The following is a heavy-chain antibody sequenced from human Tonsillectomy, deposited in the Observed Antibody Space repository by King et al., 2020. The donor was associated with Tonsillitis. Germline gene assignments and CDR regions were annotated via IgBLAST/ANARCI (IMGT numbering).Heavy chain of an antibody. CDR1: GFIFSDYY. J-gene: IGHJ3*02. V-gene: IGHV3-11*01. CDR2: ISGSKFTI. CDR3: ARAGGYCSGGRCYPNDFDI. Sequence: VQLVESGGGLVKPGGCLRLSCAASGFIFSDYYMSWIRQAPGKGLEWISYISGSKFTIYYADSVKGRLTISRDNAKKSLSLQMNSLRAEDTALYYCARAGGYCSGGRCYPNDFDIWGQGTMVTVSS. D-gene: IGHD2-15*01.